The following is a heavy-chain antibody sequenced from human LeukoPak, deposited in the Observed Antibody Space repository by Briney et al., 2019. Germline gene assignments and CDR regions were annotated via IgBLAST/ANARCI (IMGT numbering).Heavy chain of an antibody. J-gene: IGHJ4*02. D-gene: IGHD6-13*01. CDR3: ARVRSSSWYGVNYSDY. CDR1: GGTFSSYA. Sequence: ASVKVSCKASGGTFSSYAISWVRQAPGQGLEWMGRIIPIFGTANYAQKFQGRVTITTDESTSTAYMELSSLRSEDTAVYYCARVRSSSWYGVNYSDYWGQGTLVTVSS. V-gene: IGHV1-69*05. CDR2: IIPIFGTA.